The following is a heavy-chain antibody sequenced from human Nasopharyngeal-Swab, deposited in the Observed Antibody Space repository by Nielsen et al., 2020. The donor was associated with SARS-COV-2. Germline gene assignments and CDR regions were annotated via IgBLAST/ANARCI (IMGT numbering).Heavy chain of an antibody. J-gene: IGHJ4*02. CDR2: IRSKAYGGTT. D-gene: IGHD3-22*01. CDR3: TREGKDYYDSSGYSHFDY. V-gene: IGHV3-49*03. Sequence: GESLKISCTASGFTFGDYAMSWFRQAPGKGLEWVGFIRSKAYGGTTEYAASVKGRLTISRDDSKSIAYLQMNSLKTEDTAVYYCTREGKDYYDSSGYSHFDYWGQGTLVTVSS. CDR1: GFTFGDYA.